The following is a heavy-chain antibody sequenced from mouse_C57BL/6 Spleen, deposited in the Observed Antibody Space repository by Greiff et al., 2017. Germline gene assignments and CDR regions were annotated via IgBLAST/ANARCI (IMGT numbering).Heavy chain of an antibody. J-gene: IGHJ4*01. CDR3: ASSAAITSDHAMAY. CDR2: IDPEDGET. V-gene: IGHV14-2*01. D-gene: IGHD1-1*01. CDR1: GFNIKDYY. Sequence: EVQLQQSGAELVKPGASVKLSCTASGFNIKDYYMHWVKQRTEQGLEWIGRIDPEDGETKYAPKFQGKATITADTSSNTAYLQLSSLTSEDTAVFYGASSAAITSDHAMAYWGQGTSVTVSS.